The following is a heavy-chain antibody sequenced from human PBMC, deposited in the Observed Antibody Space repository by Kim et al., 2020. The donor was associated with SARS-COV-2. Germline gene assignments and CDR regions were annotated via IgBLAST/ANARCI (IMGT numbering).Heavy chain of an antibody. D-gene: IGHD6-6*01. V-gene: IGHV4-34*01. CDR2: INHSGST. Sequence: SETLSLTCAVYGGSFSGYYWSWIRQPPGKGLEWIGEINHSGSTNYNPSLKSRVTISVDTSKNQFSLKLSSVTAADTAVYYCARRRYSSSPSYFDLWGRGTLVTVSS. CDR1: GGSFSGYY. CDR3: ARRRYSSSPSYFDL. J-gene: IGHJ2*01.